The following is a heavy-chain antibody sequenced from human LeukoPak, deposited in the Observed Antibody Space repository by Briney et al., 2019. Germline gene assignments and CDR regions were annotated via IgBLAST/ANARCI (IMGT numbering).Heavy chain of an antibody. V-gene: IGHV4-61*01. J-gene: IGHJ4*02. D-gene: IGHD6-19*01. Sequence: SQTLSLTCTVSGGSISSGSYYWSWIRQPPGKGLEWIGYIYYSGSTNYNPSLKSRVTISVDTSKNQFSLKLSSVTAADTAVYYCAGGAYSSGWYYFDYWGQGTLVTVSS. CDR3: AGGAYSSGWYYFDY. CDR1: GGSISSGSYY. CDR2: IYYSGST.